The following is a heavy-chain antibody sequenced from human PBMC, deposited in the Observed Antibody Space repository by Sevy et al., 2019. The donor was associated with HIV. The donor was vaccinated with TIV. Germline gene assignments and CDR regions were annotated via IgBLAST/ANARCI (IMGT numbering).Heavy chain of an antibody. J-gene: IGHJ6*02. CDR3: ARGSSYCSGGSCYPGVYYYGMDV. CDR2: IYYSGST. Sequence: SETLSLTCTVSGGSISSGGYYWSWIRQHPGKGLEWIGYIYYSGSTYYNPSLKSRVTISVDTSKNQFSLKLSSVTAADTAVYYCARGSSYCSGGSCYPGVYYYGMDVWGQGTTVTVSS. V-gene: IGHV4-31*03. D-gene: IGHD2-15*01. CDR1: GGSISSGGYY.